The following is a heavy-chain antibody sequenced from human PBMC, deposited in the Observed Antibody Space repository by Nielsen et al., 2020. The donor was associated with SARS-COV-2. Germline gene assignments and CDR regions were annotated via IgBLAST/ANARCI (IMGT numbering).Heavy chain of an antibody. V-gene: IGHV4-39*01. CDR1: GGSISSSSYY. D-gene: IGHD6-19*01. CDR3: ARHHPLQEYSSGWYDSPGFDY. J-gene: IGHJ4*02. CDR2: IYYSGST. Sequence: SETLSLTCTVSGGSISSSSYYWGWIRQPPGKGLEWIGSIYYSGSTYYNPSLKSRVTISVDTSKNQFSLKLSSVTAADTAVYYCARHHPLQEYSSGWYDSPGFDYWGQGTLVTVSS.